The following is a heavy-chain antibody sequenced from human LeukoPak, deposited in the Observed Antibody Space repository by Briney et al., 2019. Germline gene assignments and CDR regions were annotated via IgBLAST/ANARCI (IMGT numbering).Heavy chain of an antibody. J-gene: IGHJ6*04. D-gene: IGHD3-10*02. Sequence: GGSLRLSCAASGFTFSSYERNWVRQAPGLGLEWGSYISSRGSTIYYADSVKGLFTISRDNAKNPLYLQMNSLRAEDTAVYYCAELGITTIGGVWGKGTTVTISS. V-gene: IGHV3-48*03. CDR1: GFTFSSYE. CDR3: AELGITTIGGV. CDR2: ISSRGSTI.